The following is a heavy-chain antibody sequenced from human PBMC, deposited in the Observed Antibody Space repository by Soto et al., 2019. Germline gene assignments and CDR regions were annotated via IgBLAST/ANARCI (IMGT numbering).Heavy chain of an antibody. V-gene: IGHV3-33*01. CDR3: ARVSWAAAAGDY. J-gene: IGHJ4*02. CDR2: IWYGGSNK. CDR1: GFTFSSYG. Sequence: QVQLVESGGGVVQPGRSLRLSCAASGFTFSSYGMHWVRQAPGKGLEWVAVIWYGGSNKYYADSVKGRFTISRDNSKNTLYLQMNSLRAEDTAVYYCARVSWAAAAGDYWGQGTLVTVSS. D-gene: IGHD6-13*01.